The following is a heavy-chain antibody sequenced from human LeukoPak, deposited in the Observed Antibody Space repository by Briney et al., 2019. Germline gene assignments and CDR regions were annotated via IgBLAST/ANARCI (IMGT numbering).Heavy chain of an antibody. CDR3: ARANQIVVVPAAKTTVTTAGAFDI. D-gene: IGHD2-2*01. J-gene: IGHJ3*02. V-gene: IGHV3-30*03. CDR2: ISYDGSNK. CDR1: GFTFSSYG. Sequence: GGSLRLSCAASGFTFSSYGMHWVRQAPGKGLEWVAVISYDGSNKYYADSVKGRFTISRDNAKNSLYLQMNSLRAEDTAVYYCARANQIVVVPAAKTTVTTAGAFDIWGQGTMVTVSS.